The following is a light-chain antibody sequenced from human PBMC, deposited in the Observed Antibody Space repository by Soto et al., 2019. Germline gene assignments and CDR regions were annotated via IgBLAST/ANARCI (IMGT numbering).Light chain of an antibody. Sequence: DIQMTQSQSSLSASVGDRVTITCRASQGISNDLGWYQQKPGKAPKRLIYAASSLQSGVPTRFIGSGSGTQFTLSGSSLQPEDFATYYCLRHNSYPLTFGVGTKVEIK. CDR1: QGISND. J-gene: IGKJ4*01. V-gene: IGKV1-17*01. CDR2: AAS. CDR3: LRHNSYPLT.